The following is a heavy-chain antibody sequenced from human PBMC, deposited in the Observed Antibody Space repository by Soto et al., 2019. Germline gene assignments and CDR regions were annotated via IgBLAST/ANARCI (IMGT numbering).Heavy chain of an antibody. J-gene: IGHJ5*02. V-gene: IGHV3-21*04. Sequence: GGSLRLSCAASGFTFSSYSMNWVRQAPGKGLEWVSSISSSSSYIYYADSVKGRFTISRDNSKNTLYLQMNSLRAEDTAVYYCAKGYDILTGPLVDWFDPWGQGTLVTVSS. CDR3: AKGYDILTGPLVDWFDP. D-gene: IGHD3-9*01. CDR2: ISSSSSYI. CDR1: GFTFSSYS.